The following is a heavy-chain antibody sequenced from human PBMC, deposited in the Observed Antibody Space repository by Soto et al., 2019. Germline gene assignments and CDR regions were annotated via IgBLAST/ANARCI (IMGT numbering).Heavy chain of an antibody. J-gene: IGHJ4*02. CDR1: GGTFSSYT. CDR3: ARETTYYYGSGSYSGIDY. CDR2: IIPILGIA. D-gene: IGHD3-10*01. V-gene: IGHV1-69*04. Sequence: ASVKVSCKASGGTFSSYTISWVRQAPGQGLEWMGRIIPILGIANYAQKFQGRVTITADKSTSTAYMELSSLRSEDTAVYYCARETTYYYGSGSYSGIDYWGQGTLVTVSS.